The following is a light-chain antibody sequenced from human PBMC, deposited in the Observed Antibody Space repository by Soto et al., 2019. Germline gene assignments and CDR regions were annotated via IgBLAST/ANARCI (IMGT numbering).Light chain of an antibody. J-gene: IGKJ1*01. CDR1: QSISNY. CDR3: QQSFSSSWT. V-gene: IGKV1-39*01. Sequence: DIQMTQSPSSLSASVGDRVTITCLASQSISNYLNWYQQKPGKAPKFLIYAASSLQSGVPSRFSGSGSGTDFTLTISSLQREDFATYFCQQSFSSSWTFGPGTKVDIK. CDR2: AAS.